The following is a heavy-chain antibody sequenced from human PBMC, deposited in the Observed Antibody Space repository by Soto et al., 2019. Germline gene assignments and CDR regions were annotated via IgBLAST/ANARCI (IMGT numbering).Heavy chain of an antibody. D-gene: IGHD3-10*01. J-gene: IGHJ6*02. Sequence: PSETLSLTCDVSGDTISTGGYTWAWIRQPPGKALEWIGHTYHSGNPYYNPSLKSRVIISVDRSKNQFSLKLSSVTAADTAVYYCARDRITMVRGVIISLDGMDVWGQGTTVTVSS. V-gene: IGHV4-30-2*01. CDR2: TYHSGNP. CDR1: GDTISTGGYT. CDR3: ARDRITMVRGVIISLDGMDV.